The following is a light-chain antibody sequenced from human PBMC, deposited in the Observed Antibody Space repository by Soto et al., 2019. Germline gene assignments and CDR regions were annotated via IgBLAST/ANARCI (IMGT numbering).Light chain of an antibody. CDR1: SSNIGSNT. Sequence: QSVLTQPPSASGTPGQRVTISCSGSSSNIGSNTVNWYQQLPGTAPKLLIYSNNQRPSGVPDRFSCSKSGTSASLAISGLQSEDEAEYYCASWDDSLNGRVVFGGGTKLTVL. CDR2: SNN. CDR3: ASWDDSLNGRVV. V-gene: IGLV1-44*01. J-gene: IGLJ2*01.